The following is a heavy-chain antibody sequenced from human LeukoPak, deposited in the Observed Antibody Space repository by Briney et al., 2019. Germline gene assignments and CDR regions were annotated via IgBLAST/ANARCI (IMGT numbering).Heavy chain of an antibody. CDR3: ARDFTAMGTREYYMDV. Sequence: SQTLSLTCAISGDSVSSNSATWNWIRQSPSRGLEWLGRTYYRSKWYNDYAVSVKSRITVNPDSSRNQFSLQLSSVTAADTAVYYCARDFTAMGTREYYMDVWGKGTTVTVSS. CDR2: TYYRSKWYN. J-gene: IGHJ6*03. D-gene: IGHD5-18*01. V-gene: IGHV6-1*01. CDR1: GDSVSSNSAT.